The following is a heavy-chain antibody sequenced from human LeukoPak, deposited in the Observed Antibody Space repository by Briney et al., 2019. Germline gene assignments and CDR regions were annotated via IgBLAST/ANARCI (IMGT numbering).Heavy chain of an antibody. Sequence: SGTLSLTCTVSGGSIGNSNWWSWVRPTPGKGLEWIGEIYPSGSTNYNPSLKSRVTISVDKSKNQYSLNLSSVTAADTAVYYCARDPPRGYGLDVWGPGITVTVS. V-gene: IGHV4-4*02. CDR2: IYPSGST. CDR1: GGSIGNSNW. CDR3: ARDPPRGYGLDV. J-gene: IGHJ6*02.